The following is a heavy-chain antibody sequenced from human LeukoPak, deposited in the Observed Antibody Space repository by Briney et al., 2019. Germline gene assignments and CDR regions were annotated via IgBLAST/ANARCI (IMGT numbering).Heavy chain of an antibody. CDR2: IYYSGST. CDR3: ARKTHPLLGAYYYMDV. V-gene: IGHV4-61*05. D-gene: IGHD2-15*01. J-gene: IGHJ6*03. Sequence: SETLSLTCTVSGGSISSSSYYWGWIRQPPGKGLEWIGYIYYSGSTNYNPSLKSRVTISVDTSKNQFSLKLSSVTAADTAVYYCARKTHPLLGAYYYMDVWGKGTTVTVSS. CDR1: GGSISSSSYY.